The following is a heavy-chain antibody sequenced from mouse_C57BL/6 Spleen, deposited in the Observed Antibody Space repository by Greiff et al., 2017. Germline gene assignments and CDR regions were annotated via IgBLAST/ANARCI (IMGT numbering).Heavy chain of an antibody. J-gene: IGHJ2*01. V-gene: IGHV1-26*01. D-gene: IGHD1-1*01. CDR2: INPNNGGT. CDR3: ARVDYYGSSYFDY. CDR1: GYTFTDYY. Sequence: EVKLQQSGPELVKPGASVKISCKASGYTFTDYYMNWVKQSHGKSLEWIGDINPNNGGTSYNQKFKGKATLTVDKSSSTAYMELRSLTSEDSAVYYCARVDYYGSSYFDYWGQGTTLTVSS.